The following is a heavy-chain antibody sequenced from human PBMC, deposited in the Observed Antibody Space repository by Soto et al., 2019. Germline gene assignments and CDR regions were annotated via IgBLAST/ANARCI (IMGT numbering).Heavy chain of an antibody. CDR3: AVYDSSGYYYSRLDY. CDR2: INPSGGST. Sequence: GASVKVSCKASGYTFTSYYMHWVRQAPGQGLEWMGIINPSGGSTSYAQKFQGRVTMTRGTSTSTVYMELSSLRSEDTAVYYCAVYDSSGYYYSRLDYWGQGTLVTVSS. D-gene: IGHD3-22*01. CDR1: GYTFTSYY. J-gene: IGHJ4*02. V-gene: IGHV1-46*01.